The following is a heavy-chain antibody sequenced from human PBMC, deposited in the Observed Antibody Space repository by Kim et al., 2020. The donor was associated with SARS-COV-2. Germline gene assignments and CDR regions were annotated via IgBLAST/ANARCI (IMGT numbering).Heavy chain of an antibody. CDR1: GGSISSGGYY. CDR2: IYYSGST. Sequence: SETLSLTCTVSGGSISSGGYYWSWIRQHPGKGLEWIGYIYYSGSTYYNPSLKSRVTISVDTSKNQFSLKLSSVTAADTAVYYCARGRIGDIVVVPAAMDVCGQGATVTVSS. CDR3: ARGRIGDIVVVPAAMDV. J-gene: IGHJ6*02. D-gene: IGHD2-2*01. V-gene: IGHV4-31*03.